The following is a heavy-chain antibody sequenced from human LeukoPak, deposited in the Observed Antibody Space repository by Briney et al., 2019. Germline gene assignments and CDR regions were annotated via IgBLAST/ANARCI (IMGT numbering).Heavy chain of an antibody. V-gene: IGHV4-34*01. CDR2: INHSGST. D-gene: IGHD2-21*02. CDR1: GGSFSGYY. Sequence: PSETLSLTCAVYGGSFSGYYWSWIRQPPGKGLEWIGEINHSGSTNYNPSLKSRVTISVDTSKNQFSLKLSSVTAADTAVYYCARDCGGDCYSYYYGMDVWGQGTTVTVSS. J-gene: IGHJ6*02. CDR3: ARDCGGDCYSYYYGMDV.